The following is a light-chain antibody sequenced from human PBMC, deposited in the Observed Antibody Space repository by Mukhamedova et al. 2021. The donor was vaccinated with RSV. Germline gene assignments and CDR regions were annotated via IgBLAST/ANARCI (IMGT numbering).Light chain of an antibody. CDR3: QSYDSQSGLYV. Sequence: GVPDRFSGSKSGTSASLAITGLQAEDDADYFCQSYDSQSGLYVFGTGTKVTVL. V-gene: IGLV1-40*01. J-gene: IGLJ1*01.